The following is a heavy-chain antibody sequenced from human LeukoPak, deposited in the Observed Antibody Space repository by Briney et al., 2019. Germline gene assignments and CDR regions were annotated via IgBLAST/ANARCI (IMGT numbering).Heavy chain of an antibody. D-gene: IGHD6-19*01. CDR1: GFTFSLYN. CDR2: INHSGST. J-gene: IGHJ4*02. Sequence: PGGSLRLSCAASGFTFSLYNMNWVRQPPGKGLEWIGEINHSGSTNYNPSLKSRVTISVDTSKNQFSLKLSSVTAADTAAYYCARVAGTLTDYWGQGTLVTVSS. V-gene: IGHV4-34*01. CDR3: ARVAGTLTDY.